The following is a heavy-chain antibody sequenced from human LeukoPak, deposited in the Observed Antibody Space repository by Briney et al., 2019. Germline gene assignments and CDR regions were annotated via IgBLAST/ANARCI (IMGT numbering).Heavy chain of an antibody. D-gene: IGHD3-22*01. CDR2: IYHSGST. CDR1: GYSISSGYY. CDR3: ARWLVYDSSGFPFDALDI. Sequence: SETLSLACTVSGYSISSGYYWGWIRQPPGQGLEWIGSIYHSGSTYYNPSLKSRVTISVDTSKNQFSLKLSSVTAADTAVYYCARWLVYDSSGFPFDALDIWGQGTMVTVSS. V-gene: IGHV4-38-2*02. J-gene: IGHJ3*02.